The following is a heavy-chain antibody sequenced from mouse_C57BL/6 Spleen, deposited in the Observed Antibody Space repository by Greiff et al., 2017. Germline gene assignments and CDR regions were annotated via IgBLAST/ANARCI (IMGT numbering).Heavy chain of an antibody. D-gene: IGHD1-3*01. J-gene: IGHJ2*01. CDR3: SRYISSPFDY. V-gene: IGHV1-26*01. CDR1: GYTFTDYY. Sequence: EVQLQQSGPELVKPGASVKISCKASGYTFTDYYMNWVKQSHGKSLEWIGDINPKNGGTSYNQKFKGKATLTVDKSSSTAYMELRSLSSADSAVYYCSRYISSPFDYWGQGTTLTVSS. CDR2: INPKNGGT.